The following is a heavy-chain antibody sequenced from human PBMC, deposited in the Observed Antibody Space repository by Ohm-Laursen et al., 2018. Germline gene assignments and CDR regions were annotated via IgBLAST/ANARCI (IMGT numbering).Heavy chain of an antibody. J-gene: IGHJ3*02. V-gene: IGHV3-15*01. CDR1: GFTFSSYG. CDR2: IKRKADGETT. Sequence: SLRLSCAASGFTFSSYGMHWVRQAPGKGLEWVGRIKRKADGETTDYAAPVKDRLTISRDDSKTTLYLQMNSPKTEDTAVYYCATGLPADDAFNIWGQGTMVTVSS. CDR3: ATGLPADDAFNI.